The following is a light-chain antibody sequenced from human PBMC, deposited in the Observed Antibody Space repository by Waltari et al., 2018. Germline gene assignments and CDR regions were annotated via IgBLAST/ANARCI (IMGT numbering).Light chain of an antibody. Sequence: QSVLTQPPSVSGAPWQTVTIPCPGTSSHIGAGDDVHWYRQLPGTAPKLLIYGDINRPSGVPDRFSGSKSGTSASLAITGLQAEDEADYYCQSYDSSLSALLFGGGTKLTVL. CDR2: GDI. V-gene: IGLV1-40*01. CDR3: QSYDSSLSALL. CDR1: SSHIGAGDD. J-gene: IGLJ2*01.